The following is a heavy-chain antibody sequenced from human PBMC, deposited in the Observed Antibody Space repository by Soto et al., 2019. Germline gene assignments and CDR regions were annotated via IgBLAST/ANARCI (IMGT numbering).Heavy chain of an antibody. CDR3: AAGGTRWLQSPFGD. J-gene: IGHJ4*02. Sequence: VASVKVSCKASGYTFTSYDINWVRQATGQGLEWMGWMNPNSGNTGYAQKFQGRVTMTRNTSISTAYIELSSLRSEDTAVYYCAAGGTRWLQSPFGDWGQGTRVTVSS. CDR2: MNPNSGNT. V-gene: IGHV1-8*01. D-gene: IGHD1-1*01. CDR1: GYTFTSYD.